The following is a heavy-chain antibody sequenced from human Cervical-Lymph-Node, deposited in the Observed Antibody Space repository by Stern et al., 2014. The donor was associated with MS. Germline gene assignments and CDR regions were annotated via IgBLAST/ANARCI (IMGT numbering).Heavy chain of an antibody. CDR3: VKERVSGWYDFDY. Sequence: VQLVESGGGLVQPGGSLRLSCSASGFTFSSYAMHWVRQAPGKGLEYVSGISSNGGTTYYADSVKGRFTISRDNSKNTLYLQMSSLRPEDTAVYYCVKERVSGWYDFDYWGQGTLVTVSS. CDR2: ISSNGGTT. J-gene: IGHJ4*02. D-gene: IGHD6-19*01. V-gene: IGHV3-64D*06. CDR1: GFTFSSYA.